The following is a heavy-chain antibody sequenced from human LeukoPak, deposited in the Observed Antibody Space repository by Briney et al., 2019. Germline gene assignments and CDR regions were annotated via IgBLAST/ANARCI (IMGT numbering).Heavy chain of an antibody. CDR1: GFTFRTYS. CDR3: TRDLGVVVRNPTFDY. V-gene: IGHV3-21*01. J-gene: IGHJ4*02. Sequence: GGSLRLSCAASGFTFRTYSMNWGRQAPGKGLEWVSSITSNTSDIFYADSVKGRFTIYRDNAKNSLYLQMSSLGAEDTAVYYCTRDLGVVVRNPTFDYWGQGALVTVSA. D-gene: IGHD2-21*01. CDR2: ITSNTSDI.